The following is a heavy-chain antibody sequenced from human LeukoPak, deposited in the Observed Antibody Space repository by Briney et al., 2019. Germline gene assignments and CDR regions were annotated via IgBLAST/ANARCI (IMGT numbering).Heavy chain of an antibody. CDR2: ITGRGDTT. CDR1: GFTFDTYG. J-gene: IGHJ4*02. D-gene: IGHD3-22*01. V-gene: IGHV3-23*01. Sequence: GGTLRLSCAASGFTFDTYGMSWVRQAPGKGLEWVSGITGRGDTTYYVHSVKGRFTISRDNAKNSLYLQMNSLRAEDTAVYYCAKKDSSGYKEYYFDYWGQGTLVTVSS. CDR3: AKKDSSGYKEYYFDY.